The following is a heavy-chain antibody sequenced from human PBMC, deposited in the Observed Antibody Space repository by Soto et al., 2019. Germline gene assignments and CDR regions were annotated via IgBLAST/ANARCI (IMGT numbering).Heavy chain of an antibody. CDR2: ISAHNGDT. J-gene: IGHJ5*02. V-gene: IGHV1-18*04. Sequence: QVQLVQSGDEVKKPGASVKVSCKASGYAFSNYGISWVRQAPGQGLHLMGWISAHNGDTLYAHNLQGRVTMTRDTSTSTAYMDRRSPRFDDTAMYYCVREWQLSPWGQGTLVTVSS. CDR1: GYAFSNYG. CDR3: VREWQLSP. D-gene: IGHD1-26*01.